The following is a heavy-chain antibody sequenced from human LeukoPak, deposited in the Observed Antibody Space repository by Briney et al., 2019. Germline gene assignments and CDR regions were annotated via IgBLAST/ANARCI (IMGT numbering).Heavy chain of an antibody. CDR2: IYPGDSDT. J-gene: IGHJ3*02. CDR3: ARHSIVVVTALAFDI. Sequence: GASLKISCKGSGSSFSTYWIVWVRQMPGKGLEWMGIIYPGDSDTRYSPSFQGQVTISADKSISTAYLQWSSLRASDTAMYFCARHSIVVVTALAFDIWGQGTMVTVSS. V-gene: IGHV5-51*01. D-gene: IGHD2-21*02. CDR1: GSSFSTYW.